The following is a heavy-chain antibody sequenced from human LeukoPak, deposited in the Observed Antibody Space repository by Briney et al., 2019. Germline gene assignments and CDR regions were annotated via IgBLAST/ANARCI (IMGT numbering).Heavy chain of an antibody. CDR2: IYPGDSDT. CDR3: ARLTIGYSSGWSFDY. J-gene: IGHJ4*02. CDR1: GYSFTRYW. Sequence: GESLKISCKGPGYSFTRYWIGWVRQMPGKGLEWMGIIYPGDSDTRYSPSFQGQVTISADKSISTAYLQWSSLKASDTAMYYCARLTIGYSSGWSFDYWGQGTLVTVSS. V-gene: IGHV5-51*01. D-gene: IGHD6-19*01.